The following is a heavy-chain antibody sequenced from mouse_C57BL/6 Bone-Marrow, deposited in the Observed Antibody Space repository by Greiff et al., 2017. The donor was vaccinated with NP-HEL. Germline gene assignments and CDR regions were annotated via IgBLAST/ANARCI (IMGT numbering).Heavy chain of an antibody. J-gene: IGHJ3*01. CDR2: INPSTGGT. D-gene: IGHD1-1*02. V-gene: IGHV1-42*01. CDR3: ARGGGSTPFAY. CDR1: GYSFTGYY. Sequence: VQLQQSGPELVKPGASVKISCKASGYSFTGYYMNWVKQSPEKSLEWIGEINPSTGGTTYNQKFKAKATLTVDKSSSTAYMQLKSLTSEDSAVYYCARGGGSTPFAYWGQGTLVTVSA.